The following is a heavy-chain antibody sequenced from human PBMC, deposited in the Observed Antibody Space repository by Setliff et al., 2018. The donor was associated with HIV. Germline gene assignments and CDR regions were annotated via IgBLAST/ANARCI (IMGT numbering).Heavy chain of an antibody. Sequence: SETLSLTCSVSGGSLSSGSHYCTWLRQAAGKGLEWIGSVYYSGSTYYNPSLKSRITISVDTSKNQFSLRLSSVTAADTAVYYCARQGLVLVPASIDWRLPPSPIDYWGQGALVTVSS. CDR3: ARQGLVLVPASIDWRLPPSPIDY. CDR1: GGSLSSGSHY. V-gene: IGHV4-39*01. J-gene: IGHJ4*02. D-gene: IGHD2-2*01. CDR2: VYYSGST.